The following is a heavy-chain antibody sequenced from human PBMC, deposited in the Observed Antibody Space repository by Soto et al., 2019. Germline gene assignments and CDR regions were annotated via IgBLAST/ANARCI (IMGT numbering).Heavy chain of an antibody. Sequence: SSDTLSLTWTVSGGSISGYYWSWILQPPGKGLEWIGYMYKTGSTNYNPSLKSRVTISVDTSKNQFSLKLSSVTAADTAVYYCARGAYYDSSGYAHDAFDIWGQGTMVTVS. CDR1: GGSISGYY. V-gene: IGHV4-59*01. CDR2: MYKTGST. CDR3: ARGAYYDSSGYAHDAFDI. J-gene: IGHJ3*02. D-gene: IGHD3-22*01.